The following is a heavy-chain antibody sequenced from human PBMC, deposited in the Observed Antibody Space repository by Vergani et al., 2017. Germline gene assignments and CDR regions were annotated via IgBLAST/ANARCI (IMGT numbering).Heavy chain of an antibody. Sequence: QVQLVESGGGVVQPGRSLRLSCAASGFTFSSYGMHWVRQAPGKGLQWVAVISYDGSNKYYADSVKGRFTISRDNSKNTLFLQINSLRAEDTAVYYCAKDFQKQWLVPALDAFDFWGQGTMVTVSS. CDR3: AKDFQKQWLVPALDAFDF. J-gene: IGHJ3*01. V-gene: IGHV3-30*18. CDR2: ISYDGSNK. CDR1: GFTFSSYG. D-gene: IGHD6-19*01.